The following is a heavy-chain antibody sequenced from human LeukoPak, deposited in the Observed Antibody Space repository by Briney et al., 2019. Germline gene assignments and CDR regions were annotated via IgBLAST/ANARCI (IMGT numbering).Heavy chain of an antibody. CDR3: AREYSSSWYGDY. CDR1: GFTFDDYA. CDR2: ISWNSGSI. J-gene: IGHJ4*02. D-gene: IGHD6-13*01. V-gene: IGHV3-9*01. Sequence: PGGSLRLSCAASGFTFDDYAMHWVRQAPGKGLEWVSGISWNSGSIGYADSVKGRFTISRDNAKNSLYLQMNSLRAEDTAVYYCAREYSSSWYGDYWGQGTLVTVSS.